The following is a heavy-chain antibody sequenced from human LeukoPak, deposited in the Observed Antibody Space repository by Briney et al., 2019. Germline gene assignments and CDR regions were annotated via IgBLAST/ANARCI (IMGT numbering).Heavy chain of an antibody. CDR1: GGSFSGYY. D-gene: IGHD3-16*02. J-gene: IGHJ6*03. V-gene: IGHV4-34*01. CDR2: INHSGST. Sequence: PSETLSLTCAVYGGSFSGYYWSWIRQPPGNGLEWIGEINHSGSTNYNPSLKSRVTISVDTSKNQFSLKLSSVTAADTAVYYCARGPPSVSTYYYYYMDVWGKGTTVTVSS. CDR3: ARGPPSVSTYYYYYMDV.